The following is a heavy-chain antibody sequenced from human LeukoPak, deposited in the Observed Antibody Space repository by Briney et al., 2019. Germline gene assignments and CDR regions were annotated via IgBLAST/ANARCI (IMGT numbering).Heavy chain of an antibody. CDR3: ARNVVRGIIYDWFDP. D-gene: IGHD3-10*01. V-gene: IGHV5-51*01. J-gene: IGHJ5*02. CDR1: GYSFSSYW. CDR2: IYPGDSDT. Sequence: GESLKISCKGSGYSFSSYWIAWVRQMPGKGLEWMGIIYPGDSDTRYSPSFQGQVTISADKSISTAYLQSSSLKASDTAMYYCARNVVRGIIYDWFDPWGQGTLVTVSS.